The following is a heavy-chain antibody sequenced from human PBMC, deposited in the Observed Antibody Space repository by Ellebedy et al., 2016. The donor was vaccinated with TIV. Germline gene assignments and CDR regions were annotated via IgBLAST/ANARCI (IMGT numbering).Heavy chain of an antibody. CDR3: ARFVDGDYEDY. CDR2: ISGYNGNT. D-gene: IGHD4-17*01. V-gene: IGHV1-18*04. CDR1: GYTFTNYG. J-gene: IGHJ4*02. Sequence: AASVKVSCKASGYTFTNYGISWARQAPGQGLEWMGWISGYNGNTYSAQKLQGRVTMTTDTSTSTAYMELRSLSSDDTAVYYCARFVDGDYEDYWGQGALVTVSS.